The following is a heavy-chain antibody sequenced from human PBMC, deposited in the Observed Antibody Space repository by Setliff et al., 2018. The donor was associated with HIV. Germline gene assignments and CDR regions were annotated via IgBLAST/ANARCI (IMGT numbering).Heavy chain of an antibody. CDR3: AGSPYYDFWSASYYHYFYMDV. J-gene: IGHJ6*03. CDR1: GGTFDTYT. V-gene: IGHV1-18*01. Sequence: GASVKVSCKASGGTFDTYTVNWVRQAPGQGLEWMGGISAYNGNTVYAQTFQDRVNMTTDTSTNTAYLELRSLRSDDTAVYFCAGSPYYDFWSASYYHYFYMDVWGKGTTVTVSS. CDR2: ISAYNGNT. D-gene: IGHD3-3*01.